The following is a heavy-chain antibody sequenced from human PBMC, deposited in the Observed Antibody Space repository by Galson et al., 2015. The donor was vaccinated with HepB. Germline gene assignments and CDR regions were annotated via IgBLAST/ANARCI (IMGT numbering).Heavy chain of an antibody. J-gene: IGHJ4*02. CDR2: ISWASGRI. V-gene: IGHV3-9*01. CDR3: VRNLFSGDDYSVDY. D-gene: IGHD4-11*01. CDR1: GFKFDDKA. Sequence: SLRLSCAASGFKFDDKAMHWVRQAPGKGLEWISGISWASGRIDYADSVKGRFTISRDNAKNSLYLQMNSLRAEDTAVYYCVRNLFSGDDYSVDYWGQGTLVTVSS.